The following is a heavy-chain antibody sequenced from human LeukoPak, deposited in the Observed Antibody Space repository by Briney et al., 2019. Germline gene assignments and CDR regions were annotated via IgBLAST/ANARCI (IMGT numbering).Heavy chain of an antibody. V-gene: IGHV3-7*01. CDR1: GFTFSSYR. D-gene: IGHD1-26*01. J-gene: IGHJ4*02. CDR3: ARDTRTFDY. Sequence: GGSLRLSCAASGFTFSSYRMNWVRQAPGKGLEWVANIKQDGSEKYYVDSVNGRFTISRDNAKNSLFLQMNSLRAEDTAVYYCARDTRTFDYWGQGTLVTVSS. CDR2: IKQDGSEK.